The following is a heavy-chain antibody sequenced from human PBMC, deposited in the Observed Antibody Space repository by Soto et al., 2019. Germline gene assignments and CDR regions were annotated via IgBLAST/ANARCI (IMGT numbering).Heavy chain of an antibody. CDR2: IYSSGST. J-gene: IGHJ6*02. CDR1: GGSVSSDTHY. V-gene: IGHV4-61*01. Sequence: SETLSLTCTVSGGSVSSDTHYWSWIRQPPGKRLERIGFIYSSGSTNYNPSLKSRVTMSVDTSKNQFSLKLRSVIVADTAVYHCARFVRSCSGTTCYTRADVWGQGTTVTSP. D-gene: IGHD2-2*02. CDR3: ARFVRSCSGTTCYTRADV.